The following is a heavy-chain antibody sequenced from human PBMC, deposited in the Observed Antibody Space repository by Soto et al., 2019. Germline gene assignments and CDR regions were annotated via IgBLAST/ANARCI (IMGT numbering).Heavy chain of an antibody. Sequence: QVQLVESGGGVVQPGRSLRLSCAASGFTFSNYGMHWVRQAPGKGLEWVAIISYEGSNKDYADSVKGRFTISRDNSKNTVYLQMNSLRVEDTAVYYCAKSLDARGEDNWGQGTLVTVSS. V-gene: IGHV3-30*18. CDR3: AKSLDARGEDN. D-gene: IGHD2-8*01. CDR1: GFTFSNYG. J-gene: IGHJ4*02. CDR2: ISYEGSNK.